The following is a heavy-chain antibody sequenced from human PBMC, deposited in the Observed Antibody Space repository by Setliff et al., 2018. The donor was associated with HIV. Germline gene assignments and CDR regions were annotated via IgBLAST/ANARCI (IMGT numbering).Heavy chain of an antibody. Sequence: SETLSLTCAVSGYSISSGYYWGWIRQPPRKGLEWIGSIYHSGSTYYNPSLKSRVTISVDTSKNQFSLKLSSVTAADTAVYYCARRVCRSTSCSDAFDIWG. V-gene: IGHV4-38-2*01. J-gene: IGHJ3*02. CDR3: ARRVCRSTSCSDAFDI. D-gene: IGHD2-2*01. CDR1: GYSISSGYY. CDR2: IYHSGST.